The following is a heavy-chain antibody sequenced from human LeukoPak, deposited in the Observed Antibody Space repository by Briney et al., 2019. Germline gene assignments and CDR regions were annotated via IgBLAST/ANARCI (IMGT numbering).Heavy chain of an antibody. D-gene: IGHD6-6*01. CDR2: ISNDGSNQ. J-gene: IGHJ4*02. V-gene: IGHV3-30*04. CDR1: GFTFSSYA. CDR3: ARVQGGSSSGFDY. Sequence: GGSLRLSCAASGFTFSSYAMHWVRQAPGKGVEWVAVISNDGSNQYYADSVKGRFTISRDNSKNTLYLQMNSLRAEDTAVYYCARVQGGSSSGFDYWGQGTLVTVSS.